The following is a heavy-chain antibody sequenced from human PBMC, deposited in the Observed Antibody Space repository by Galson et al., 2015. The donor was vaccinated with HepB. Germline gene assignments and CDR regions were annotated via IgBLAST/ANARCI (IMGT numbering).Heavy chain of an antibody. CDR1: GFTFDNYA. CDR3: AKDRVAVAGEIFFDS. D-gene: IGHD6-19*01. CDR2: ISHDGTNQ. Sequence: SLRLSCAASGFTFDNYAIHWVRQAPGKGLEWVTLISHDGTNQYYADSVKGRFTISRDNAKDTLYLQMNSLRVEDTAVYYCAKDRVAVAGEIFFDSWGQGALVTVSS. J-gene: IGHJ4*02. V-gene: IGHV3-30*18.